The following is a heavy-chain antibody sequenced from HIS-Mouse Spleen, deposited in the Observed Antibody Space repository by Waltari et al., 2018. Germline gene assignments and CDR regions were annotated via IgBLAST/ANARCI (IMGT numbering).Heavy chain of an antibody. CDR3: AREIPYGSSWYAWYFDL. D-gene: IGHD6-13*01. J-gene: IGHJ2*01. Sequence: QLQLQESGPGLVKPSETLSLTCTVSGGSISSSSYSWGRIRQPPGKGLEWSGSIYSSGSTYHNPSLTSRVTISVDPSKNQFSLKLSSVTAADTAVYYCAREIPYGSSWYAWYFDLWGRGTLVTVSS. V-gene: IGHV4-39*07. CDR1: GGSISSSSYS. CDR2: IYSSGST.